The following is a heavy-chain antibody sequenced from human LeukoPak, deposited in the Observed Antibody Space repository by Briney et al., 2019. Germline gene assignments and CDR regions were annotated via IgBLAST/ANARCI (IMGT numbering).Heavy chain of an antibody. CDR3: ARARAYYDILTGYPHETHYYGMDV. J-gene: IGHJ6*02. V-gene: IGHV1-69*13. Sequence: ASVKVSCKASGGTFSSYAISWVRQAPGQGLEWMGGIIPIFGTANYAQKFQGRVTITADESTSTAYMELSSLRSEDTAVYYCARARAYYDILTGYPHETHYYGMDVWGQGTTVTVSS. CDR2: IIPIFGTA. CDR1: GGTFSSYA. D-gene: IGHD3-9*01.